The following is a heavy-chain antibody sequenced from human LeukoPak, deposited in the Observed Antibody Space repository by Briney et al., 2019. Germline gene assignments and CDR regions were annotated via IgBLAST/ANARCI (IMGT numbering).Heavy chain of an antibody. Sequence: SETLSLTCTVSGYSISSGYYWGWIRQPPGKGLEWIGSIYHSGSTYYNPSLKSRVTISVDTSKNQFSLKLSSVTAADTAVYYCARGAFGYCSSTSCSTLDYWGQGTLVTVSS. CDR2: IYHSGST. J-gene: IGHJ4*02. D-gene: IGHD2-2*01. V-gene: IGHV4-38-2*02. CDR1: GYSISSGYY. CDR3: ARGAFGYCSSTSCSTLDY.